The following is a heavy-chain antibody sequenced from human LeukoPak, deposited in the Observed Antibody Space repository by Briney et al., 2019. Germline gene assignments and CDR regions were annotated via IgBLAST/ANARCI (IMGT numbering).Heavy chain of an antibody. CDR1: GFTFSSYW. CDR2: INTDGSST. J-gene: IGHJ4*02. CDR3: ARIKVGATGIDY. D-gene: IGHD1-26*01. Sequence: PGGSLRLSCAASGFTFSSYWMHWVRQAPGKGLVWVSRINTDGSSTSYADSVKGRFTFSRDNAKNTLYLQMNSLRAEDTAVYYCARIKVGATGIDYWGQGTLVTVSS. V-gene: IGHV3-74*01.